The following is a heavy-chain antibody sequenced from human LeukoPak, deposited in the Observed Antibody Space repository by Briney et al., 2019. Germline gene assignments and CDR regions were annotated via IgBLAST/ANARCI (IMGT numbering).Heavy chain of an antibody. CDR1: GFTVNSNY. V-gene: IGHV3-66*02. CDR2: IYSGSSI. D-gene: IGHD6-19*01. CDR3: ARGPNRLVLDY. J-gene: IGHJ4*02. Sequence: GGSLRLSCAASGFTVNSNYMTWVRQAPGKGLEWVSVIYSGSSIYYSDSVTGRFTISRDNSKNMLYPQMNSLRVEDTAVYYCARGPNRLVLDYWGQGTLVTVSS.